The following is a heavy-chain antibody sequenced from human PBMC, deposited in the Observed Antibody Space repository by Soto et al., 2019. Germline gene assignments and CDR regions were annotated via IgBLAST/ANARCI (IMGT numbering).Heavy chain of an antibody. CDR1: GFSLSNARMG. J-gene: IGHJ4*02. D-gene: IGHD2-21*01. CDR2: IFSNGET. CDR3: ARTVARMNLDY. Sequence: QVTLKESGPVLVKPTETLTLTCTVSGFSLSNARMGVSWIRQPPGKALEWLAHIFSNGETAYSTSLKTRLTISKDTSKSQVVLTMGNMDPVDTATYYCARTVARMNLDYWGQGTLVTVSS. V-gene: IGHV2-26*01.